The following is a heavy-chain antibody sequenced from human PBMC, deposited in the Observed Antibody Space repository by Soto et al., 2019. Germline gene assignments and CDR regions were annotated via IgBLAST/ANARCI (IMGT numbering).Heavy chain of an antibody. CDR1: GVSITPYF. Sequence: QVQLQESGPGLVKPSETLSLTCTVSGVSITPYFWSWIRQPAGKAPEWVGHIDASGRTTYNPSLKSRVSMFVSQTQVSLRLTSVTAADTAVYYCARNFDVDPSLEKYYFDLCGRGAPVTVSS. CDR3: ARNFDVDPSLEKYYFDL. CDR2: IDASGRT. J-gene: IGHJ2*01. V-gene: IGHV4-4*07. D-gene: IGHD3-9*01.